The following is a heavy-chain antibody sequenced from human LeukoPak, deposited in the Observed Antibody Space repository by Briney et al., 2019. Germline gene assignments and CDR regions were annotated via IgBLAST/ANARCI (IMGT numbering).Heavy chain of an antibody. Sequence: ASVKVSCKASGYTFTGYYMHWVRQAPGQGLEWMGWINPNSGGTNYAQKFQGRVTMTRDTSISTAYMELSRLRSEDTAVYYCARGTTNYYEAAFDIWGQGTVVTVSS. CDR1: GYTFTGYY. V-gene: IGHV1-2*02. J-gene: IGHJ3*02. D-gene: IGHD3-22*01. CDR2: INPNSGGT. CDR3: ARGTTNYYEAAFDI.